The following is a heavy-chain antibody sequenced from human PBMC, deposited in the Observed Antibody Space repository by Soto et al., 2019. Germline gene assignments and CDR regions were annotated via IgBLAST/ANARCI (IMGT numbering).Heavy chain of an antibody. CDR3: ARAHTLGGVVVVPAGNYGMDA. Sequence: ASVKVSCKASGYTFTSYGISWVRQAPGQGLEWMGWISAYNGNTNYAQKLQGRVTMTTDTSTSTAYMELRSLRSDDTAVYYCARAHTLGGVVVVPAGNYGMDAWGQGTTVTVSS. V-gene: IGHV1-18*04. J-gene: IGHJ6*02. CDR2: ISAYNGNT. CDR1: GYTFTSYG. D-gene: IGHD2-2*01.